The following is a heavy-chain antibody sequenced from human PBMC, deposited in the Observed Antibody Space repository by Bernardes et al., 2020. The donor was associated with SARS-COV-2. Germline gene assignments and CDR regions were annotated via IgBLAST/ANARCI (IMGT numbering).Heavy chain of an antibody. Sequence: GGSLRLSCAASGLTVSDNYMTWVRQAPGKGLEWVALMYSGGSTYYPDSVKGRFTVSRDNSKNTPYLQMNSLRVEDTAVYYRASVMATWDRGLFSHTYYFYGMDVWGQGTTVTVSS. CDR3: ASVMATWDRGLFSHTYYFYGMDV. V-gene: IGHV3-66*01. CDR2: MYSGGST. CDR1: GLTVSDNY. D-gene: IGHD3-10*01. J-gene: IGHJ6*02.